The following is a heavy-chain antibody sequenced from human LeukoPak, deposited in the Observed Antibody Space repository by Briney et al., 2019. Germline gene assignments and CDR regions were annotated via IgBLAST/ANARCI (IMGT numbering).Heavy chain of an antibody. CDR2: IYPGDSDT. Sequence: GESLNFSCTGSGYIFTCYWIGWVRYMRGKGLEWMGIIYPGDSDTRYSTSFQGQVTITANKSISTTYLQWSSLKTSDTAMYYCAKSSSSKENAFDIWGQGTMVTVSS. CDR1: GYIFTCYW. D-gene: IGHD6-6*01. J-gene: IGHJ3*02. V-gene: IGHV5-51*01. CDR3: AKSSSSKENAFDI.